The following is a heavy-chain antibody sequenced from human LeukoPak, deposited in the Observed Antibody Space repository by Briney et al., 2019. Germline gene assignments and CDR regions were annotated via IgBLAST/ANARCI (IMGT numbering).Heavy chain of an antibody. D-gene: IGHD2-2*01. V-gene: IGHV4-61*01. J-gene: IGHJ5*02. CDR3: ARGGASSIPFDP. CDR1: GGSVSSGSYY. CDR2: IHNSGST. Sequence: PSETLSLTCTVSGGSVSSGSYYWGWIRQPPGKGLEWIGFIHNSGSTKYNPSLMSRVTISVGTSKNQFSLKLSSVTAAETAVYYCARGGASSIPFDPWGQGTLVTVSS.